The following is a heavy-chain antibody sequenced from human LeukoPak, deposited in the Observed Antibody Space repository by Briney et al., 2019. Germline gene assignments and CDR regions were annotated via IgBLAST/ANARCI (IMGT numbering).Heavy chain of an antibody. V-gene: IGHV4-31*03. CDR1: GGSISSSGSY. CDR2: IYYSGSA. D-gene: IGHD6-25*01. J-gene: IGHJ5*02. Sequence: PSETLSLTCTVSGGSISSSGSYWSWIRQHPGKGLEWIGYIYYSGSAYYNPSLKSRAIISVDTSKNQVSLKLSSVTDADTAVYYCARGSTSGRFDPWGQGTLVTVSS. CDR3: ARGSTSGRFDP.